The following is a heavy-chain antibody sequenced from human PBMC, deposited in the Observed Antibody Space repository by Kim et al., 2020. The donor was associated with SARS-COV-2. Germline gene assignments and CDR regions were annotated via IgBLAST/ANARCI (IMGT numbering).Heavy chain of an antibody. V-gene: IGHV4-39*01. D-gene: IGHD3-10*01. CDR3: ARAYYYGSGSYTD. Sequence: SETLSLTCTVSGGSISSSSYYWGWIRQPPGKGLEWIGSIYYSGSTYYNPSLKSRVTISVDTSKNQFSLKLSSVTAADTAVYYCARAYYYGSGSYTDWGQGTLVTVSS. CDR1: GGSISSSSYY. CDR2: IYYSGST. J-gene: IGHJ4*02.